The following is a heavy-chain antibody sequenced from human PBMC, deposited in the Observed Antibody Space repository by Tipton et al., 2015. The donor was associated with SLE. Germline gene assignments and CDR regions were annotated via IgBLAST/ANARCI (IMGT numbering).Heavy chain of an antibody. D-gene: IGHD1-26*01. CDR1: GYTFTHSY. CDR2: INPSGGST. CDR3: SRGGLGVSYYYYMDV. J-gene: IGHJ6*03. Sequence: QLVQSGAEVRKPGASVKVSCKASGYTFTHSYMHWVRQAPGQGLEWMGIINPSGGSTSYAQKFQGRVTMTRDTSTSTVYMELSSLRSEDTAVYYCSRGGLGVSYYYYMDVWGKGTTVTVSS. V-gene: IGHV1-46*01.